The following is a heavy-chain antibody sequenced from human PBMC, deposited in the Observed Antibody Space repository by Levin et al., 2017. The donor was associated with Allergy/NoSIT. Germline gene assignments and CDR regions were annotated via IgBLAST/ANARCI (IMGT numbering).Heavy chain of an antibody. CDR2: ISWNSGTI. CDR3: SKGVDSGDYALDAFDV. J-gene: IGHJ3*01. Sequence: SGGSLRLSCAASGFTFDHYAMHWVRQAPGKGLEWVSGISWNSGTIGYADSAKGRFTISRDNAKKSLYLQMNSLRPEDTALYYCSKGVDSGDYALDAFDVWGQGTMVTVSS. D-gene: IGHD4-17*01. V-gene: IGHV3-9*01. CDR1: GFTFDHYA.